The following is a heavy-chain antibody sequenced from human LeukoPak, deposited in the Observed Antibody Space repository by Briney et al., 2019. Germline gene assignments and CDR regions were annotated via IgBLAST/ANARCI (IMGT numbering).Heavy chain of an antibody. V-gene: IGHV4-34*01. CDR2: INHSGST. D-gene: IGHD4/OR15-4a*01. CDR1: GGSFSGYY. CDR3: AREGLGAPDY. J-gene: IGHJ4*02. Sequence: SETLSLTCAVYGGSFSGYYWSWIRQPPGKGLEWIGEINHSGSTNYNPSLKSRVTMSVDTSKNQFSLKLSSVTAADTAVYYCAREGLGAPDYWGQGTLVTVSS.